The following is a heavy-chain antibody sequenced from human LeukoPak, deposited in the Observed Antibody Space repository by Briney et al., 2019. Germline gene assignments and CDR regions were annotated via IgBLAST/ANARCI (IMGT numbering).Heavy chain of an antibody. CDR1: GGSIINYY. J-gene: IGHJ5*02. CDR3: AKDPAEYSSSNYFDP. D-gene: IGHD6-6*01. CDR2: IYSDGTS. Sequence: SETLSLTCTVYGGSIINYYWGCIRQPAGEGLEWIGRIYSDGTSKYNPSLESRVTMSVDTSKNQFSLKLSSVTAADTAFYYCAKDPAEYSSSNYFDPWGQGTLVTVSS. V-gene: IGHV4-4*07.